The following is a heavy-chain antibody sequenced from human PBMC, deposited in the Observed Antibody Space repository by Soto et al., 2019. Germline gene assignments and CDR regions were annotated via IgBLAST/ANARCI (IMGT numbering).Heavy chain of an antibody. V-gene: IGHV4-30-2*01. J-gene: IGHJ6*02. CDR3: ARDRIVGVYYYGMDV. CDR1: GGSISSGGYS. Sequence: QLQLQESGSGLVKPSQTLSLTCAVSGGSISSGGYSWSWIRQPPGKGLEWIGYIYHSGSTYYNPPLMCRVTISVDRSKNQFSLKLSSVTAADTAVYYCARDRIVGVYYYGMDVWGQGTTVTVSS. CDR2: IYHSGST. D-gene: IGHD3-16*01.